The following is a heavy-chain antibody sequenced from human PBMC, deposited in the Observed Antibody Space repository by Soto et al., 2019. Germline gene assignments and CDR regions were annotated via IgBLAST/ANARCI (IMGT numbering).Heavy chain of an antibody. CDR3: SALVTTSLEY. D-gene: IGHD3-9*01. Sequence: SETICVTRTVAAGTSGGSGGCWDWTGQLSGKGLECIVSSYYRGGPYYNPSLKSRVTISVDTSKNQFSLKLTSVTAADTAVYSGSALVTTSLEYCGQGTLVTVS. CDR2: SYYRGGP. CDR1: AGTSGGSGGC. J-gene: IGHJ4*01. V-gene: IGHV4-39*03.